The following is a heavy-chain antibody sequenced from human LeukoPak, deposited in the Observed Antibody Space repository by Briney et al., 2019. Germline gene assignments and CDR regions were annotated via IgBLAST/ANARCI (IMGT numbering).Heavy chain of an antibody. J-gene: IGHJ4*02. Sequence: SVTVSCKASGGTFSSYAISWVRQAPGQGLEWMGRIIPIFGIANYAQKFQGRVTITADKSTSTAYMELSSLRSEDTAVYYCARAASQGPPYYFDYWGQGTLVTVSS. CDR3: ARAASQGPPYYFDY. V-gene: IGHV1-69*04. CDR1: GGTFSSYA. CDR2: IIPIFGIA.